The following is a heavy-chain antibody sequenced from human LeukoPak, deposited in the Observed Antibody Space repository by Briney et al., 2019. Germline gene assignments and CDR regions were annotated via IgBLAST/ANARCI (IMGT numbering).Heavy chain of an antibody. CDR1: GGSISSSNW. Sequence: KASETLSLTCAVSGGSISSSNWWSWVRQPPGKGLEWIGEIYHSGSTNYNPSLKSRVTISVDKSKNQFSLKLSSVTAADTAIYYCARDLSFDWFPYYFDYWGQGILVTVSS. D-gene: IGHD3-9*01. V-gene: IGHV4-4*02. J-gene: IGHJ4*02. CDR2: IYHSGST. CDR3: ARDLSFDWFPYYFDY.